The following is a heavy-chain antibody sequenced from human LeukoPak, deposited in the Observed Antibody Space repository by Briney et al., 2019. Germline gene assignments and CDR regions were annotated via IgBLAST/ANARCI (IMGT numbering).Heavy chain of an antibody. Sequence: PGGSLRLSCAASGFTVSSNYMSWVRQAPGKGLEWVSVIYSGGSTYYADSMKGRFTISRDNSKNTLYLQMNSLRAEDTAVYYCARDRSYYDILTGYSNHYGMDVWGQGTTVTVSS. D-gene: IGHD3-9*01. CDR2: IYSGGST. V-gene: IGHV3-66*01. CDR3: ARDRSYYDILTGYSNHYGMDV. CDR1: GFTVSSNY. J-gene: IGHJ6*02.